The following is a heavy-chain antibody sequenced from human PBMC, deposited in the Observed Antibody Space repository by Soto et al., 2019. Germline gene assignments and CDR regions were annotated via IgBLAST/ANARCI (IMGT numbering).Heavy chain of an antibody. CDR2: IYYSGSA. CDR3: AGRPLVRGIIPYYFDS. D-gene: IGHD3-10*01. V-gene: IGHV4-39*01. J-gene: IGHJ4*02. Sequence: SETLSLTCTVSGGSINNSSFYWGWVRQPPGKRLEWIGSIYYSGSAYYNPSLKSRLTISVDTSKNQFSLNLSSVTAADTAVYFCAGRPLVRGIIPYYFDSWGQGTLVTVSS. CDR1: GGSINNSSFY.